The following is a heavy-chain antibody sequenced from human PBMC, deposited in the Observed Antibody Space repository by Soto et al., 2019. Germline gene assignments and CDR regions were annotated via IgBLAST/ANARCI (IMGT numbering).Heavy chain of an antibody. CDR2: IIPMFGIV. D-gene: IGHD3-9*01. CDR1: GGNFNNYG. J-gene: IGHJ4*02. Sequence: QVQLVQSGTEARKPGSSVKVSCETSGGNFNNYGFNWVRQVPGQRLEWMGGIIPMFGIVKVGQIFQPRVAFTADHSTGKAYMELTRLRPEDTAVYYCAGEVGGTGLQFCGQGTLVIVSS. CDR3: AGEVGGTGLQF. V-gene: IGHV1-69*12.